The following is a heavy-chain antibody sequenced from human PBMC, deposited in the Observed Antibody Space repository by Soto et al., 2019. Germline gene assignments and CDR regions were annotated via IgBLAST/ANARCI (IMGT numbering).Heavy chain of an antibody. Sequence: GGSLRLSCAASGFTFSSYGMHWVRQAPGKGLEWVAVISYDGSNKYYADSVKGRFTISRDDSKNTLYLQTNSLRAEDTAVYYCVKIEITMIVVDSSFQHWGQGTLVTVSS. D-gene: IGHD3-22*01. CDR1: GFTFSSYG. V-gene: IGHV3-30*18. CDR3: VKIEITMIVVDSSFQH. J-gene: IGHJ1*01. CDR2: ISYDGSNK.